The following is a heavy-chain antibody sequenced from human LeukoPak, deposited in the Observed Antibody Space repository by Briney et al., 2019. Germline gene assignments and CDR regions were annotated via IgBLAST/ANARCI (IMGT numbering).Heavy chain of an antibody. Sequence: GGSLRLSCAASGFTFSSYSMNWVPQSPEKGREWLSSISSSSSYIYYADSVKGRFTISRDNAKNSLYLQMNSLRAEDTAVYYCARRHDYGMDVWGQGTTVTVSS. CDR2: ISSSSSYI. CDR1: GFTFSSYS. J-gene: IGHJ6*02. CDR3: ARRHDYGMDV. V-gene: IGHV3-21*01.